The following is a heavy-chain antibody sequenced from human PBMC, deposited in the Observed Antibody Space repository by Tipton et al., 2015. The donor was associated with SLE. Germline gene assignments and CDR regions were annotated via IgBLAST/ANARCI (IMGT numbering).Heavy chain of an antibody. J-gene: IGHJ6*02. CDR2: INHSGST. CDR3: AVTMGFYYYGMDV. Sequence: TLSLTCAVYGGPFSGYYWSWIRQPPGKGLEWIGDINHSGSTDYNPSLKSRASISVDTSKNQFSLKVRSVTAADTAVYYRAVTMGFYYYGMDVWGQGTTVTVSS. D-gene: IGHD3-10*01. CDR1: GGPFSGYY. V-gene: IGHV4-34*01.